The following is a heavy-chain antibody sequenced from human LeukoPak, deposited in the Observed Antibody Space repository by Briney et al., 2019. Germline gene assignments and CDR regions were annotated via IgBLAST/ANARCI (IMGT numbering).Heavy chain of an antibody. Sequence: ASVKVSCKTSGYPFTSFGVSWVRQAPGQGLEWMGWISPYNGNTNFAQRFQGRLTLTTDTSTSTVYMELRSLRSDDTAVYFCARARRVQVIPVAESAEYFEHWGQGTLVNVSS. D-gene: IGHD2-2*01. CDR1: GYPFTSFG. J-gene: IGHJ1*01. V-gene: IGHV1-18*01. CDR3: ARARRVQVIPVAESAEYFEH. CDR2: ISPYNGNT.